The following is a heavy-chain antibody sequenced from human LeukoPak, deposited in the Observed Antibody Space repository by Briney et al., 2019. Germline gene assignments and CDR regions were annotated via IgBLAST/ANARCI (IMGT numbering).Heavy chain of an antibody. Sequence: PSETLSLTCTVSGGSIGSSSYYWGWIRQPPGKGLEWIGYIYYGGNTNYNPSLKSRVTISVDTSKNQFSLKLSSVTAVDTAVYYCARDNDISRGFYYAMDVWGQGTTVIVSS. CDR1: GGSIGSSSYY. D-gene: IGHD3-9*01. CDR2: IYYGGNT. CDR3: ARDNDISRGFYYAMDV. V-gene: IGHV4-61*01. J-gene: IGHJ6*02.